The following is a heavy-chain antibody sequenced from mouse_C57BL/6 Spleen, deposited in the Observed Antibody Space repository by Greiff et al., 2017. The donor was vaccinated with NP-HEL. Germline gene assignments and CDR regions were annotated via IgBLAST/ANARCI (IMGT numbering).Heavy chain of an antibody. Sequence: VQRVESGPELVKPGASVKISCKASGYAFSSSWMNWVKQRPGKGLEWIGRIYPGDGDTNYNGKFKGKATLTADKSSSTAYMQLSGLTSEDSAVYFCARGDWFAYWGQGTLVTVSA. CDR3: ARGDWFAY. J-gene: IGHJ3*01. CDR2: IYPGDGDT. CDR1: GYAFSSSW. V-gene: IGHV1-82*01.